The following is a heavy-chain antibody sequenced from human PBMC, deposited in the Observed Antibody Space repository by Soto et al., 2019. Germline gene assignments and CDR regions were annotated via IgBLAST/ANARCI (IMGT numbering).Heavy chain of an antibody. CDR1: GDSVTSHY. D-gene: IGHD3-22*01. CDR3: AGRGNYYDSSGYYRGPYYYYGMDV. CDR2: MHYTGFS. Sequence: PSETLSLTCSFSGDSVTSHYLTWIRQSPEKGLEWIGYMHYTGFSHYNPSLKSRLTISVDRSKNQFTLQLTSVTVEDTAVYYCAGRGNYYDSSGYYRGPYYYYGMDVWGQGTTVTVSS. V-gene: IGHV4-59*02. J-gene: IGHJ6*02.